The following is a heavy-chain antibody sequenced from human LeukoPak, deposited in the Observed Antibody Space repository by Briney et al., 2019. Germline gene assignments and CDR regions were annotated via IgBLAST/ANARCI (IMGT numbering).Heavy chain of an antibody. J-gene: IGHJ4*02. D-gene: IGHD3-22*01. CDR1: GFTFSSYG. CDR3: ASPYYYDSSGYYRAFDY. CDR2: MSYNGQIT. V-gene: IGHV3-30*03. Sequence: GGSLRLSCAASGFTFSSYGMHWVRQAPGKGLEWVAVMSYNGQITYYADSVKGRFTISRDNSQNMLYLQMNSLRVDDTSVYYCASPYYYDSSGYYRAFDYWGQGTLVTVSS.